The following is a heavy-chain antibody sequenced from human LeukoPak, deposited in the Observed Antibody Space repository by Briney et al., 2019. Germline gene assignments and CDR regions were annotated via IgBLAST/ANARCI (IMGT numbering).Heavy chain of an antibody. D-gene: IGHD3-10*01. V-gene: IGHV1-46*01. Sequence: ASVKVSCKASGYTFTSYYMHWVRQAPGQGLEWMGIINPSGGSTSYAQKFQGRVTMTRDMSTSTVYMELSSLRSEDTAVYYCARDRYYGSGSYQPVLFDYWGQGTLVTVSS. CDR2: INPSGGST. CDR3: ARDRYYGSGSYQPVLFDY. J-gene: IGHJ4*02. CDR1: GYTFTSYY.